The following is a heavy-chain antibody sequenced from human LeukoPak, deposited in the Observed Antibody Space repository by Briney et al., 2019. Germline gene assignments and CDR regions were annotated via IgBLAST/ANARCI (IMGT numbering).Heavy chain of an antibody. D-gene: IGHD3-10*01. CDR1: GYSISSGYY. V-gene: IGHV4-38-2*02. J-gene: IGHJ4*02. Sequence: PSETLSLTCTVSGYSISSGYYWGWIRPPPGKGLEWIGSIYHSGSTYYNPSLKRRVTISVDTSKNNLSLKLSSVTAADTAVYYCGRHRYGQGMAYWGQGTLVTVSS. CDR3: GRHRYGQGMAY. CDR2: IYHSGST.